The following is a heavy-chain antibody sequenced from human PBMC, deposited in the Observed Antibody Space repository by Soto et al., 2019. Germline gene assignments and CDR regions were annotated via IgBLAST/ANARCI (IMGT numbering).Heavy chain of an antibody. Sequence: PGGSLRLSCAASGFTFSSYWMSWVRQAPGKGLEWVANIKQDGSEKYYVDSVKGRFTISRDNAKNSLYLQMNSLRAEDTAVYYCARAGIAADGRYYYGMDVWGQGTTVTVSS. CDR2: IKQDGSEK. V-gene: IGHV3-7*01. D-gene: IGHD6-13*01. CDR3: ARAGIAADGRYYYGMDV. J-gene: IGHJ6*02. CDR1: GFTFSSYW.